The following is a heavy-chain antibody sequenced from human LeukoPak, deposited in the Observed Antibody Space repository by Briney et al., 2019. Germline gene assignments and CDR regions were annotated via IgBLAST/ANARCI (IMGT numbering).Heavy chain of an antibody. Sequence: ASVKVSCKASGYTFTSYGIRWVRQAPGQGRVWMGWISAYYGHTNYAQKLQSRVTMTTDTSTSTAYMEMRSLRSDDTAVYYCARDWNYYYDSSGDYWGQGTLVTVSS. J-gene: IGHJ4*02. CDR3: ARDWNYYYDSSGDY. CDR1: GYTFTSYG. V-gene: IGHV1-18*01. CDR2: ISAYYGHT. D-gene: IGHD3-22*01.